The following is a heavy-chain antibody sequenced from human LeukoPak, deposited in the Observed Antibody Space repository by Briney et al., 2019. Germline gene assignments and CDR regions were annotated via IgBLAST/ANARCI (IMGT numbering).Heavy chain of an antibody. Sequence: ASVKVSCKASGYTFTGYYMHWVRQAPGQGLEWMGRINPNSGGTNYAQKFQGRATMTRDTSISTAYMELSRLRSDDTAVHYCAWSTVTTNYFDYWGQGTLVTVSS. CDR2: INPNSGGT. CDR1: GYTFTGYY. V-gene: IGHV1-2*06. CDR3: AWSTVTTNYFDY. D-gene: IGHD4-17*01. J-gene: IGHJ4*02.